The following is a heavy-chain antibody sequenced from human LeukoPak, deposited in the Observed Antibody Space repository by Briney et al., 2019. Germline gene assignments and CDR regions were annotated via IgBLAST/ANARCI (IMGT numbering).Heavy chain of an antibody. J-gene: IGHJ4*02. V-gene: IGHV3-23*01. D-gene: IGHD3-10*01. CDR2: IRASGGAT. CDR1: GFTIKKYN. Sequence: WGSLTLSCAASGFTIKKYNLTLFLQPPPKSLEWFLDIRASGGATYYADSVKGRFNISRDNSENTLYLLMNSLRGEDTAIYYCALLGSKLLWRIDYWGQGTLVTVSS. CDR3: ALLGSKLLWRIDY.